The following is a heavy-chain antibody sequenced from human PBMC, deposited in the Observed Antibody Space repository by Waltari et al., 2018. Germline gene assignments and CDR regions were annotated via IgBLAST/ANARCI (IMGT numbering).Heavy chain of an antibody. CDR1: GYTFTGYY. CDR3: ARAIFGVYYYYMDV. Sequence: QVQLVQSGAEVKKPGASVKVSCKASGYTFTGYYIHWVRQAPGQGLEWMGWINPNRGGTNYAQKFQGRFIMTRETSISTADMELSRLRSDDTAVYYCARAIFGVYYYYMDVWGKGTTVTVSS. CDR2: INPNRGGT. V-gene: IGHV1-2*02. D-gene: IGHD3-3*01. J-gene: IGHJ6*03.